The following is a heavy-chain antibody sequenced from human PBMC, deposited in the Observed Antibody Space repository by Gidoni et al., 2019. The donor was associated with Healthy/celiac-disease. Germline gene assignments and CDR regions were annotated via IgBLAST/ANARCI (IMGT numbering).Heavy chain of an antibody. CDR1: GGSISSSSYY. CDR2: IYYSGST. D-gene: IGHD3-9*01. J-gene: IGHJ4*02. Sequence: QLQLQESGPGLVKPSETLSLTCTVSGGSISSSSYYWGWIRQPPGKGLEWIGSIYYSGSTYYNPSLKSRVTISVDTSKNQFSLKLSSVTAADTAVYYCASYTQRLVRVYFDYWGQGTLVTVSS. V-gene: IGHV4-39*01. CDR3: ASYTQRLVRVYFDY.